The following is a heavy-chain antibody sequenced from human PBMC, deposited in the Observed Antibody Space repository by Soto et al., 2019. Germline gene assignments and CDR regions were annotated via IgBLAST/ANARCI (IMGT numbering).Heavy chain of an antibody. CDR1: EFTFSSYA. D-gene: IGHD2-8*01. CDR2: VSNDGSNK. CDR3: AKDQSTNSRSYHALEV. Sequence: QVQLVESGGGVVQPGESLRLSCAASEFTFSSYAMHWVRQAPGKGLEWVAVVSNDGSNKYYADSVKGRFTISRDNSKNTLNLQMNSLRAEDTAVYYCAKDQSTNSRSYHALEVLGQWTSVTVSS. V-gene: IGHV3-30*18. J-gene: IGHJ6*02.